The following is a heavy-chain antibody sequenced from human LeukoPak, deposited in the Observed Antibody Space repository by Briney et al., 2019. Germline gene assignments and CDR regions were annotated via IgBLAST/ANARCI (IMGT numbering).Heavy chain of an antibody. V-gene: IGHV3-30*14. CDR3: ARHYYYIDY. CDR1: GFTFTNYA. Sequence: PGGSLRLSCTASGFTFTNYAVHWVRQAPGKGLEWVALISYDGSNKYYADSVKGRFTISRDNSKNTLYLQMNSLRAEDTAVYYCARHYYYIDYWGQGTLVTVSS. CDR2: ISYDGSNK. D-gene: IGHD3-10*01. J-gene: IGHJ4*02.